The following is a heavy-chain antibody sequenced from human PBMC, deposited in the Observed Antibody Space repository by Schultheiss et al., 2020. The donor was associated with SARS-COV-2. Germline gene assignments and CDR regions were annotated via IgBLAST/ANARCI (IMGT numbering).Heavy chain of an antibody. CDR2: IYYSGST. V-gene: IGHV4-34*01. Sequence: SETLSLTCAVYGGSFSGYYWSWIRQHPGKGLEWIGYIYYSGSTYYNPSLKSRVTISVDKSKNQFSLKLSSVTAADTAVYYCARIAAAGTLDYWGQGTLVTVSS. CDR3: ARIAAAGTLDY. CDR1: GGSFSGYY. D-gene: IGHD6-13*01. J-gene: IGHJ4*02.